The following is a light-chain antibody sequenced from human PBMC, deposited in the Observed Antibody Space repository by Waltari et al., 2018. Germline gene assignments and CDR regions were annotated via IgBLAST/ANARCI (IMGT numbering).Light chain of an antibody. Sequence: SYELTQPPSVALSPAPTSRSPCYRVNVGDQSSYWYQQRPGQSPVLVISQESQRPSAIPERFSGSNSGNTATLTISGTQAMDEADYYCQAWDSSTVVFGGGTKLAVL. CDR1: NVGDQS. V-gene: IGLV3-1*01. J-gene: IGLJ2*01. CDR2: QES. CDR3: QAWDSSTVV.